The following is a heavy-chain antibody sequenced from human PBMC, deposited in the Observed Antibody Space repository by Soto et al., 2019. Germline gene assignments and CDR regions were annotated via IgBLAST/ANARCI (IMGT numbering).Heavy chain of an antibody. V-gene: IGHV3-30*18. J-gene: IGHJ4*02. CDR2: ISYDGSNK. D-gene: IGHD1-1*01. CDR3: AKGYSAPDY. CDR1: GFTFSSYG. Sequence: GGSLRLSCAASGFTFSSYGMHWVRQAPGKGLEWVAVISYDGSNKYYADSVKGRFTISRDNSKNTLYLQMNSLRAEDTAVYYCAKGYSAPDYWGQGTLVTVSS.